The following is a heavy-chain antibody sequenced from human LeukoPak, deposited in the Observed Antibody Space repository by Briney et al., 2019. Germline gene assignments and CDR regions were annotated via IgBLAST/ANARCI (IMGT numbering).Heavy chain of an antibody. CDR2: ISSSGGTI. CDR3: AKEVPYYYDTSAYLDY. V-gene: IGHV3-48*03. CDR1: GFTFSSYE. Sequence: GGSLRLSCAASGFTFSSYEMNWVRQAPGKGLEWVSYISSSGGTIYYADSVKGRFTISRDNAKNSLYLQMNSLRAEDTAVYYCAKEVPYYYDTSAYLDYWGQGTLVTVSS. D-gene: IGHD3-22*01. J-gene: IGHJ4*02.